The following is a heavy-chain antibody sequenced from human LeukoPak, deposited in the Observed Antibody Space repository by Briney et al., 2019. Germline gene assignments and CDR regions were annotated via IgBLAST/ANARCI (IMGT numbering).Heavy chain of an antibody. CDR2: INHSGST. CDR3: ARGGGRLRYFDWLSPLDY. J-gene: IGHJ4*02. V-gene: IGHV4-34*01. CDR1: GGSISSYY. Sequence: SSETLSLTCTVSGGSISSYYWSWTRQPPGKGLEWIGEINHSGSTNYNPSLKSRVTISVDTSKNQFSLKLSSVTAADTAVYYCARGGGRLRYFDWLSPLDYWGQGTLVTVSS. D-gene: IGHD3-9*01.